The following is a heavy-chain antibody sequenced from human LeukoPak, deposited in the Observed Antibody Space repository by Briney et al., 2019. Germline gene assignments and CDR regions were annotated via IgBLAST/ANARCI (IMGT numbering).Heavy chain of an antibody. CDR3: ARPNTRYCSSTSCYKIWLDP. CDR2: INHSGST. D-gene: IGHD2-2*02. V-gene: IGHV4-34*01. Sequence: PSETLSLTCAVYGGSFSGYYWSWIRQPPGKGLEWIGEINHSGSTNYNPSLKSRVTISVDTSKNQFSLKLSSVTAADTAAYYCARPNTRYCSSTSCYKIWLDPWGQGTLVTVSS. J-gene: IGHJ5*02. CDR1: GGSFSGYY.